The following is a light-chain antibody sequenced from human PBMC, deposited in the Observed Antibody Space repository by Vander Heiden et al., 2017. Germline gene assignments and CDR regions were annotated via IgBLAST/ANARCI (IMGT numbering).Light chain of an antibody. CDR3: QVWDSATDPV. J-gene: IGLJ2*01. CDR1: YIGSKS. V-gene: IGLV3-21*02. CDR2: DDI. Sequence: SYVLTQPPSVSVAPGQTARITCGGNYIGSKSVHWYQQKPGQAPVLVVSDDIDRPSGIPERFSGANSGNPATLTISRVEAGDEADYYCQVWDSATDPVFGGGTRLTGL.